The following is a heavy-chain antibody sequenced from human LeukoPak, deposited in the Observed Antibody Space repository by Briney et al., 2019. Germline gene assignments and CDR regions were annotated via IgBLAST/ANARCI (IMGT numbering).Heavy chain of an antibody. D-gene: IGHD3-3*01. CDR1: GDSISTSNSY. CDR2: IYYSGNT. V-gene: IGHV4-39*01. Sequence: SETLSLTCAVSGDSISTSNSYWGWIRRPPGKGLEWVGSIYYSGNTYYNPSLKSRVTISVDTSKNQFSLKLTPVTAADTAVYYCARQTGVGLFILPGGQGTLVTVSS. J-gene: IGHJ4*02. CDR3: ARQTGVGLFILP.